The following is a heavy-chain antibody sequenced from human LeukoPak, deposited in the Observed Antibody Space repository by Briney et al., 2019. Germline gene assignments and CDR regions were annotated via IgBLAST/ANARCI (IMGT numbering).Heavy chain of an antibody. CDR2: INPNSGGT. Sequence: ASVKVSCKASGYTFTGYYMHWVRQAPGQGLEWMGWINPNSGGTNYAQKFQGWVTMTRDTSISTAYMELSRLRSDDTAVYYCARDLGGADDAFDIWGHGTMVTVSS. D-gene: IGHD3-3*01. CDR1: GYTFTGYY. CDR3: ARDLGGADDAFDI. V-gene: IGHV1-2*04. J-gene: IGHJ3*02.